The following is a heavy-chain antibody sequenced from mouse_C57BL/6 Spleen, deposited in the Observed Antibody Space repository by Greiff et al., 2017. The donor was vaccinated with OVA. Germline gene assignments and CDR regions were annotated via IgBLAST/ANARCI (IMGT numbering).Heavy chain of an antibody. Sequence: EVQRVESGGGLVQPGGSLSLSCAASGFTFTDYYMSWVRQPPGKALEWLGFIRNKANGYTTEYSASVKGRFTISRDNSQSILYLQMNARRAEDSATYYCARSPTTAPSWFAYWGQGTLVTVSA. CDR3: ARSPTTAPSWFAY. V-gene: IGHV7-3*01. D-gene: IGHD1-2*01. CDR1: GFTFTDYY. J-gene: IGHJ3*01. CDR2: IRNKANGYTT.